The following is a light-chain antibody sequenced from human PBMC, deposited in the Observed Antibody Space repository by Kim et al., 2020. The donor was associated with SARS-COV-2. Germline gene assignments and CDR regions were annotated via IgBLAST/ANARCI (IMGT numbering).Light chain of an antibody. CDR1: SSNIGQNY. CDR3: GTWDSSLNGLV. J-gene: IGLJ2*01. Sequence: GPKVTISVSGSSSNIGQNYVSWYQQFPGTAPKLLIYDNNKRHSGIPDRFSGSKSGTSATLGITGLQTGDEADYYCGTWDSSLNGLVFGGGTQLTVL. V-gene: IGLV1-51*01. CDR2: DNN.